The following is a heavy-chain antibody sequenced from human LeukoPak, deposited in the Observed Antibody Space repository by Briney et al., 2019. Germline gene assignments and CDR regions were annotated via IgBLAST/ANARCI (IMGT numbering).Heavy chain of an antibody. CDR3: ARDLSYSSLDF. CDR1: SRSG. Sequence: GGSLRLSCATFSRSGMHWVRQAPGKGLEWVAVIWYDASKKYYADSVKGRFTISRDDSKNAVYLQMSSLRVEDTAVYYCARDLSYSSLDFWGQGTLVTVSS. D-gene: IGHD3-16*02. CDR2: IWYDASKK. V-gene: IGHV3-33*01. J-gene: IGHJ4*02.